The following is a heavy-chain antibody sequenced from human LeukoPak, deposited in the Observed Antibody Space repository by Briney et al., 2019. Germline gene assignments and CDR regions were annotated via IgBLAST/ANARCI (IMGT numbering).Heavy chain of an antibody. J-gene: IGHJ4*02. Sequence: GGSLRLSCAASGFTFSSYSMNRVRQAPGKGLEWVSSISSSSSYIYYADSVKGRFTISRDNAKNSLYLQMNSLRAEDTAVYYCARDRTGGNFDYWSQGTLVTVSS. V-gene: IGHV3-21*01. CDR3: ARDRTGGNFDY. CDR2: ISSSSSYI. CDR1: GFTFSSYS. D-gene: IGHD4-23*01.